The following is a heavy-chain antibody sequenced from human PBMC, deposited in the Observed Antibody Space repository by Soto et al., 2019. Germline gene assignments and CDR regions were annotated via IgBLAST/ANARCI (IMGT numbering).Heavy chain of an antibody. CDR3: ARDLIEAVAGLDWFDP. J-gene: IGHJ5*02. CDR2: TYYRSKWYN. Sequence: SQTLSLTCAISGDSVSSNSAAWNWIRQSPSRGLEWLGRTYYRSKWYNDYAVSVKSRITINPDTSKNQFSLQLNSVTPEDTAVYYCARDLIEAVAGLDWFDPWGQGTLVTVSS. D-gene: IGHD6-19*01. V-gene: IGHV6-1*01. CDR1: GDSVSSNSAA.